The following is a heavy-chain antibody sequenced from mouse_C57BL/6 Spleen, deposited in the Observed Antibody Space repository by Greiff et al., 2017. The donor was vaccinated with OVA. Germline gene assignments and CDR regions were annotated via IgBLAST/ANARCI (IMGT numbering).Heavy chain of an antibody. CDR2: IYPGDGDT. V-gene: IGHV1-82*01. J-gene: IGHJ2*01. CDR3: AQRENWDNYFDY. D-gene: IGHD4-1*01. Sequence: VQVVESGPELVKPGASVKISCKASGYAFSSSWMNWVKQRPGKGLEWIGRIYPGDGDTNYNGKFKGKATLTADKSSSTAYMQLSSLTSEDSAVYFCAQRENWDNYFDYWGQGTTLTVSS. CDR1: GYAFSSSW.